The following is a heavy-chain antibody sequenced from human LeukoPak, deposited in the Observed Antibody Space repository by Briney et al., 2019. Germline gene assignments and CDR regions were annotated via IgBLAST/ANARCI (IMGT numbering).Heavy chain of an antibody. CDR2: IYSSGTT. CDR1: GASIRNTSFY. V-gene: IGHV4-39*07. Sequence: PSETLSLTCAVSGASIRNTSFYWGWIRQPPGKGLQWIASIYSSGTTYYNPSLKSRVTISVDTSKNQFSLKLSSVTAADTAVYYCARLHEDYGDYSGTFDYWGQGTLVTVSS. CDR3: ARLHEDYGDYSGTFDY. D-gene: IGHD4-17*01. J-gene: IGHJ4*02.